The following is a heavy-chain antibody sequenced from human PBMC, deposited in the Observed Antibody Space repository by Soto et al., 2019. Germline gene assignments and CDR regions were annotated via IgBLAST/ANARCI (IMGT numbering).Heavy chain of an antibody. CDR2: ISYDGSNK. CDR3: ANAGDCSGGSCYLDFQH. Sequence: QVQLVESGGGVVQPGRSLRLSCAASGFTFSSYGMHWVRQAPGKGLEWVAVISYDGSNKYYADSEKGRFTISRDNSKNTLYLQMNSLRAEDTAVYYCANAGDCSGGSCYLDFQHWGQGTLVTVSS. J-gene: IGHJ1*01. CDR1: GFTFSSYG. D-gene: IGHD2-15*01. V-gene: IGHV3-30*18.